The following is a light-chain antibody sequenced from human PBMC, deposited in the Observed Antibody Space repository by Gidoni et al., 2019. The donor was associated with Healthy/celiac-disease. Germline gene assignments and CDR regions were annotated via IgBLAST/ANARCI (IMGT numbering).Light chain of an antibody. Sequence: DIVLTQSPGTLSLSPGERATLSCRASQSVSSSYLAWYQQKPGQAPRLLIYGASSRATGIPDRFGGSGSGTDFTLTISRLEPEDCAVYYCQQYGSSSWTFGQGTKVEIK. CDR1: QSVSSSY. V-gene: IGKV3-20*01. CDR3: QQYGSSSWT. CDR2: GAS. J-gene: IGKJ1*01.